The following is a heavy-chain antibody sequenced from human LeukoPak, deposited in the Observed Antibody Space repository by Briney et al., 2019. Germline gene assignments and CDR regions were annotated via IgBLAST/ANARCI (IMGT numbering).Heavy chain of an antibody. J-gene: IGHJ4*02. Sequence: GGSLRLSCAASGLTFSSYAMSWVRQAPGKGLEWVSGISGSGGGTYYADSVKGRFTISRDNSKNTLYLQMNSLRAEDTAVYYCARAEADSSGYYYEDWGQGTLVTVSS. CDR3: ARAEADSSGYYYED. CDR1: GLTFSSYA. V-gene: IGHV3-23*01. D-gene: IGHD3-22*01. CDR2: ISGSGGGT.